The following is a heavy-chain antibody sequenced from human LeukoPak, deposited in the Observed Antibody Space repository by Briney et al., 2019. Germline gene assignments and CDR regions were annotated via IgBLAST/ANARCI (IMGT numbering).Heavy chain of an antibody. CDR3: ARGGGRAYSGSYYGEDYFDY. D-gene: IGHD1-26*01. Sequence: PSETLSLTCTVSGGTISSGDYYWSWIRQPPGKGLEWIGYIYYSGSTYYNPSLKSRVTISVDTSKNQFSLNLSSVTAADTAVYYCARGGGRAYSGSYYGEDYFDYWGQGTLVTVSS. CDR2: IYYSGST. J-gene: IGHJ4*02. CDR1: GGTISSGDYY. V-gene: IGHV4-30-4*08.